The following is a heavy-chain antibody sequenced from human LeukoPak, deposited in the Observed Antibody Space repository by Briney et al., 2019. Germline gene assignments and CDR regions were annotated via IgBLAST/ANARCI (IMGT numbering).Heavy chain of an antibody. J-gene: IGHJ4*02. CDR3: AREGGPYSSSRTFDY. CDR1: GFTFSSYA. D-gene: IGHD6-13*01. V-gene: IGHV3-30-3*01. CDR2: ISYDGSNK. Sequence: SGGSLRLSCAASGFTFSSYAMHWVRQAPGKGLEWVAVISYDGSNKHYADSVKGRFTISRDNSKNTLYLQMNSLRAEDTAVYYCAREGGPYSSSRTFDYWGQGTLVTVSS.